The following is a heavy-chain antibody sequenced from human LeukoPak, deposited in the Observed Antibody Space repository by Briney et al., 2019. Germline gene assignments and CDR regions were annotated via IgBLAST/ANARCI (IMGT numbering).Heavy chain of an antibody. V-gene: IGHV4-39*07. CDR1: GGSISSSSYY. CDR3: ARGDCSSTICYSPMDV. J-gene: IGHJ6*03. D-gene: IGHD2-2*01. Sequence: PSETLSLTCTVSGGSISSSSYYWGWIRQTPGKGLEWIGSIYRSGSTNYNPSLKSRVTISVDTSKNQFSLKVNSVTAADTALYYCARGDCSSTICYSPMDVWGKGTTVTVSS. CDR2: IYRSGST.